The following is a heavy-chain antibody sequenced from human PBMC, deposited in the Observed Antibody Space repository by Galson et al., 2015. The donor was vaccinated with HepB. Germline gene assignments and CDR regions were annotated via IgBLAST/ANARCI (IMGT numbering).Heavy chain of an antibody. J-gene: IGHJ4*02. CDR2: IIPIFGTA. V-gene: IGHV1-69*13. D-gene: IGHD1-1*01. CDR3: ARPEISTTGASSFDY. Sequence: SVKVSCKASGGTFSSYAISWVRQAPGQGLEWMGGIIPIFGTANYAQKFQGGVTITADESTSTAYMELSSLRSEDTAVYYCARPEISTTGASSFDYWGQGTLVTVSS. CDR1: GGTFSSYA.